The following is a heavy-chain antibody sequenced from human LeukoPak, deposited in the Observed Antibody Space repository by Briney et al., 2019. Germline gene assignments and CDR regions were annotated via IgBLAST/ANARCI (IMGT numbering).Heavy chain of an antibody. CDR2: ISSSSSYI. J-gene: IGHJ4*02. V-gene: IGHV3-21*01. D-gene: IGHD1-26*01. CDR3: ARGASTTFDY. Sequence: KTGGSLRLSCAASGFTFSSYSMNWVRQAPGKGLEWVSSISSSSSYIYYADSVKGRFTISRDNAKNSLYLQMNCLRAEDTAVYYCARGASTTFDYWGQGTLVTVSS. CDR1: GFTFSSYS.